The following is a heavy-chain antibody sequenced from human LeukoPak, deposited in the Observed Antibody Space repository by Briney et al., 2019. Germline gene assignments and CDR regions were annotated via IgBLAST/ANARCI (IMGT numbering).Heavy chain of an antibody. CDR1: GFTFSYYG. D-gene: IGHD5-12*01. J-gene: IGHJ4*02. Sequence: SGGSLRLSCSASGFTFSYYGMHWVRQAPGKGLEWVALIWYDGSNKYYADSVQGRFIISRDNSKNTLYLQMNSLRAEDTAVYYCAREMGLNIVATFGYWGQGTLVTVSS. V-gene: IGHV3-33*08. CDR3: AREMGLNIVATFGY. CDR2: IWYDGSNK.